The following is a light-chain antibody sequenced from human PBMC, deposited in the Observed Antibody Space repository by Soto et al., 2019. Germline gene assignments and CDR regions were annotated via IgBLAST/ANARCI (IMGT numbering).Light chain of an antibody. CDR3: ASWDNNLSAVI. J-gene: IGLJ2*01. CDR2: ENN. CDR1: SSNIGNNY. V-gene: IGLV1-51*02. Sequence: QSVLTQPPSVSADPGQKVTISCSGSSSNIGNNYVSWYQQLPGTAPKLLIYENNKRPSGVPDRLSGSKSGTSATLGITGLQTGDEADYYCASWDNNLSAVIFGGGTKLTVL.